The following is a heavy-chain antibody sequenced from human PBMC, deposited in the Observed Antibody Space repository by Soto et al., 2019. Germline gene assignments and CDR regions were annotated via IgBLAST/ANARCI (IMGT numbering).Heavy chain of an antibody. CDR3: AKVLSLITVAGSPPYYYGMDV. Sequence: PGGSLRLSCAASGFTFSSYAMSWVRQAPGKGLEWVSAISGSGGSTYYADSVKGRFTISRDNSKNTLYLQMNSLRAEDTAVYYCAKVLSLITVAGSPPYYYGMDVWGQGTTVTVSS. J-gene: IGHJ6*02. CDR1: GFTFSSYA. V-gene: IGHV3-23*01. CDR2: ISGSGGST. D-gene: IGHD6-19*01.